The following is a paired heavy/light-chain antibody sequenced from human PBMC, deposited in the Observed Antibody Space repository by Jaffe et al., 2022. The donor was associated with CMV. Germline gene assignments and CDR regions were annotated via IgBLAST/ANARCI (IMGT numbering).Heavy chain of an antibody. V-gene: IGHV4-31*03. CDR3: ARCHELLHFDI. J-gene: IGHJ4*02. CDR1: GGSITSTGHY. D-gene: IGHD1-7*01. Sequence: QVQMQESGPGLVRPSQTLSLSCTVSGGSITSTGHYWSWIRQYPGKGLEWIGYIYHNGGTYYNPSLKNRVTISVDTSKNQFSLKLSSVTAADTAVYYCARCHELLHFDIWGQGSLVTVSS. CDR2: IYHNGGT.
Light chain of an antibody. CDR1: QRISKY. J-gene: IGKJ3*01. Sequence: EIVLTQSPATLSLSPGERATLSCRASQRISKYLAWYQQRPGQAPRLLIYEVSNRATGVPARFSGSGSGTDFTLTISSLEPEDFAVYYCQQRTDWSFTFGPGTKVDIK. CDR2: EVS. V-gene: IGKV3-11*01. CDR3: QQRTDWSFT.